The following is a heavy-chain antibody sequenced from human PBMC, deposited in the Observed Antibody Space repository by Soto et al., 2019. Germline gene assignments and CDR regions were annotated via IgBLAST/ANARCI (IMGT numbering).Heavy chain of an antibody. J-gene: IGHJ3*02. V-gene: IGHV3-33*01. D-gene: IGHD2-15*01. Sequence: PGGSLRLSCAASGFTFSSYGMHWVRQAPGKGLEWVAVIWYDGSNKYYADSVKGRFTISRDNSKNTLYLQMNSLRAEDTAVYYCARDLVWWEPKGNAFDIWGQGTMVTVSS. CDR1: GFTFSSYG. CDR3: ARDLVWWEPKGNAFDI. CDR2: IWYDGSNK.